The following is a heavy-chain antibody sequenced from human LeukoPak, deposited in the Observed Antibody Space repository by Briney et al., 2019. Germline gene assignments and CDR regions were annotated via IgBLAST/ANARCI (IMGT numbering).Heavy chain of an antibody. CDR1: GYTFTSYG. Sequence: ASVKVSCKASGYTFTSYGFSWVRQAPGQRLEWMGWVSAYDGDTNYAQNVQGRVTMTTDTSTSTAYMELRSLRSDDTAVYYCARIAQQHLARHFDFWGQGTLVTVSS. V-gene: IGHV1-18*04. J-gene: IGHJ4*02. CDR3: ARIAQQHLARHFDF. CDR2: VSAYDGDT. D-gene: IGHD1/OR15-1a*01.